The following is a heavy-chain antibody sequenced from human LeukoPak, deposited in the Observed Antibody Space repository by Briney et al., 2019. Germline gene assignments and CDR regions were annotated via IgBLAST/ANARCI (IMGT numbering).Heavy chain of an antibody. CDR3: ARDYGIAAVGTRWGYFQH. V-gene: IGHV3-30*03. CDR1: GFTFSSYG. Sequence: GGSLRLSCAASGFTFSSYGMHWVRQAPGKGLEWVAVISYDGSNKYYADSVKGRFTISRDNSKNTLYLQMNSLRAEDTAVYYCARDYGIAAVGTRWGYFQHWGQGTLVTVSS. D-gene: IGHD6-13*01. CDR2: ISYDGSNK. J-gene: IGHJ1*01.